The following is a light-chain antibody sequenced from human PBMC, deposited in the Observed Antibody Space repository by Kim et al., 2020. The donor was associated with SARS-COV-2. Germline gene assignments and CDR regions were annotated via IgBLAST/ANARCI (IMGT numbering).Light chain of an antibody. CDR3: QAWDSSTHNYV. V-gene: IGLV3-1*01. CDR1: KLGDKY. CDR2: QDN. J-gene: IGLJ1*01. Sequence: SYELTQPPSVSVSPGQTASITCSGYKLGDKYVSWCQQKPGQSPVVVIYQDNQRHSGIPERFSGSNSGNTATLTISGTQAMDEADYYCQAWDSSTHNYVFGAGTKVTVL.